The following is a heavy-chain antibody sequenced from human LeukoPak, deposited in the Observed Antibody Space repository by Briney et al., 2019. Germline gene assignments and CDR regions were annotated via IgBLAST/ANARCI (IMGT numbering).Heavy chain of an antibody. Sequence: GGSLRLSCAASGFTFSSYAMSWVRQAPGKGLEWVSAICGSGGSTYYADSVKGRFTISRDNSKNTLYLQMNSLRAEDTAVYYCAKHTQWLVLFDYWGQGTLVTVSS. CDR2: ICGSGGST. CDR3: AKHTQWLVLFDY. CDR1: GFTFSSYA. D-gene: IGHD6-19*01. J-gene: IGHJ4*02. V-gene: IGHV3-23*01.